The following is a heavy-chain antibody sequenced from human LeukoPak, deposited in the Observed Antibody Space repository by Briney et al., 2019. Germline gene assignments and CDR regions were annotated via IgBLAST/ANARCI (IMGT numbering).Heavy chain of an antibody. D-gene: IGHD2-15*01. J-gene: IGHJ4*02. V-gene: IGHV3-7*03. Sequence: GGSLRLSCAASGFTFSSYAMSWVRQAPGKGLEWVANIKQDGSEKYYVDSVKGRFTISRDNAKNSLYLQMNSLRAEDTAVYYCAPGWWDYFDYWGQGTLVTVSS. CDR3: APGWWDYFDY. CDR1: GFTFSSYA. CDR2: IKQDGSEK.